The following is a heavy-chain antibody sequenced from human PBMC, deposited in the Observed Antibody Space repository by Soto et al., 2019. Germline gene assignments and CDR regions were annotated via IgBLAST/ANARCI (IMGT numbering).Heavy chain of an antibody. V-gene: IGHV4-30-4*01. CDR2: IYYSGST. J-gene: IGHJ4*02. CDR1: GGSISSGDYY. Sequence: QVQLQESGPGLVKPSQTLSLTCTVSGGSISSGDYYWSWIRQPPGKGLEWIGYIYYSGSTYYNPSLKSRVTIAVDTAKNQFSLKRSSVTAADTAVXXXXXXXXXXXXXXXXXXGQGTLVTVSS. CDR3: XXXXXXXXXXXXXX.